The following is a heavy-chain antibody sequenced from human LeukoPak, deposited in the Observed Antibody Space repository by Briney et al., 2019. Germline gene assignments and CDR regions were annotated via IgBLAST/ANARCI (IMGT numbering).Heavy chain of an antibody. D-gene: IGHD6-19*01. V-gene: IGHV4-38-2*02. CDR3: ARMAVAVYWFDP. CDR2: IYHSGST. CDR1: GYSISSGYY. Sequence: SETLSLTCTVSGYSISSGYYWGWIRQPPGKGLEWIGSIYHSGSTYYNPSLKSRVTISVDTSKNQFSLKLSSVTAADTAVYYCARMAVAVYWFDPWGQGTLVTVSS. J-gene: IGHJ5*02.